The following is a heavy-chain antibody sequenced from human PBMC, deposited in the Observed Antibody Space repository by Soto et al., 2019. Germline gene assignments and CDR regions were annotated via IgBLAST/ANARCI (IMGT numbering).Heavy chain of an antibody. D-gene: IGHD2-21*02. Sequence: SETLSLTCTVSGGSVGSGSYYWSWIRQPPGKGLEWIGYIYYSGSTNYNPSLKSRVTISVDTSKNQFSLKLSSVTAADTAVYYCARGDVVVTAIQGRGYYYYGMDVWGQGTTVTVSS. CDR3: ARGDVVVTAIQGRGYYYYGMDV. CDR1: GGSVGSGSYY. CDR2: IYYSGST. V-gene: IGHV4-61*01. J-gene: IGHJ6*02.